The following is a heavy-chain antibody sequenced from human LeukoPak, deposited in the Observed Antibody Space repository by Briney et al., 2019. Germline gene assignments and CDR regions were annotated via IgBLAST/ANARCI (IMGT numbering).Heavy chain of an antibody. Sequence: SETLSLTCTVSGGSISNYYWSWIRQPPGKGLERIGYIYYSGSTNYNPSLKSRVTISVDTSKNQFSLKLSSVTAADTAVYYCATSWFGEFSWFDPWGQGTLVTVSS. CDR1: GGSISNYY. CDR3: ATSWFGEFSWFDP. D-gene: IGHD3-10*01. V-gene: IGHV4-59*01. J-gene: IGHJ5*02. CDR2: IYYSGST.